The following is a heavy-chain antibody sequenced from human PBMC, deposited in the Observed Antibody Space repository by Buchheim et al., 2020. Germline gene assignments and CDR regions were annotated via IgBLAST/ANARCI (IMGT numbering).Heavy chain of an antibody. Sequence: QVQLVQSGAEVKKPGASVKVSCKASGYTFTSYYMHWVRQAPGQGLEWMGIINPSGGSTSYAQKFQGRVTMTRDTSTSTVYLELSRLRSDDTAVYYGARSTTMIPPFDYWGQGTL. J-gene: IGHJ4*02. D-gene: IGHD3-22*01. V-gene: IGHV1-46*01. CDR2: INPSGGST. CDR1: GYTFTSYY. CDR3: ARSTTMIPPFDY.